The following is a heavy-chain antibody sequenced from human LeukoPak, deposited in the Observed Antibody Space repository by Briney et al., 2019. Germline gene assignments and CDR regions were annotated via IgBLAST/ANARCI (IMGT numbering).Heavy chain of an antibody. CDR2: IIPIFGTA. Sequence: SVKVSCKASGGTFSSYAISWVRQAPGQGLEWMGGIIPIFGTANYAQKFQGRVTITADESTSTAYMELSSLRAEDTAVYYCGVGDGYNAVLVYWGQGTLVTVSS. J-gene: IGHJ4*02. CDR3: GVGDGYNAVLVY. D-gene: IGHD5-24*01. CDR1: GGTFSSYA. V-gene: IGHV1-69*01.